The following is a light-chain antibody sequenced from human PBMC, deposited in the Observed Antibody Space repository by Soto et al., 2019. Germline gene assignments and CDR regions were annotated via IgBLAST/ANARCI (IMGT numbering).Light chain of an antibody. V-gene: IGKV3D-15*01. CDR2: DAS. J-gene: IGKJ1*01. CDR3: HQYNTFWT. Sequence: EIVFTQSPGTLSLSPGERATLSCRASQSVRTSLAWYQHKPGQAPSLVIYDASLRAHGVPARFSGSGSGTEFTLTISSLQSEDFGLYYCHQYNTFWTFGQGTKVDIK. CDR1: QSVRTS.